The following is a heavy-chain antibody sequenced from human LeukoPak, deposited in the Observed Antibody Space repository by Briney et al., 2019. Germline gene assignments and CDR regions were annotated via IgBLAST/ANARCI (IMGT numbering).Heavy chain of an antibody. Sequence: GGSLRLSCRVSGFTLSSYGMNWVGQAPGKGLEWVAYIGGWSDPIDYADSVKGRFTVSRDNGDITLYLEINSLRVEDTGVYYCARDPGFAVARWGQGALVIVSS. CDR1: GFTLSSYG. V-gene: IGHV3-48*04. CDR2: IGGWSDPI. CDR3: ARDPGFAVAR. J-gene: IGHJ4*02.